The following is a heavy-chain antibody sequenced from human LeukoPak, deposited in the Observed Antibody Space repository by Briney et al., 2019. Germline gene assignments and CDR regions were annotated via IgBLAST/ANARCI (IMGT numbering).Heavy chain of an antibody. CDR3: AREADTILDY. CDR2: ISSSGSTI. Sequence: GGCLRVSCADSGFTFSSYEMNWVRQAPGKGLEWVSYISSSGSTIYYADSVKGRFTISRDNAKNSLYLQMNSLRAEDTAVYYCAREADTILDYWGQGTLVTVSS. J-gene: IGHJ4*02. CDR1: GFTFSSYE. V-gene: IGHV3-48*03. D-gene: IGHD3-3*01.